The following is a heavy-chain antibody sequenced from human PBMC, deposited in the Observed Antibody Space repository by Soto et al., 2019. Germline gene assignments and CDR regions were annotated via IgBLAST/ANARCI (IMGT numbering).Heavy chain of an antibody. D-gene: IGHD3-10*01. Sequence: PGGSLRLSCAASGFTFSSYWMSWVRQAPGKGLEWVANIKQDGSEKYYVDSVKGRFTISRDNAKNSLYLQMNSLRAEDTAVYYCARDVTMVRGADDAFDIWGQGTMVTVSS. CDR1: GFTFSSYW. V-gene: IGHV3-7*03. J-gene: IGHJ3*02. CDR3: ARDVTMVRGADDAFDI. CDR2: IKQDGSEK.